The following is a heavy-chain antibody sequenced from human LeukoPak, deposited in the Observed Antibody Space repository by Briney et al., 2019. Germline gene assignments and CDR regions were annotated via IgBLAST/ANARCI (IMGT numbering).Heavy chain of an antibody. CDR2: IIPIFGIA. Sequence: SVKVSCKASGGTFSSYASSWVRQAPGQGLEWMGRIIPIFGIANYAQKFQGRVTITADKSTSTAYMELSSLRSEDTAVYYCARERGGDGYNFWLDYWGQGTLVTVSS. CDR3: ARERGGDGYNFWLDY. CDR1: GGTFSSYA. V-gene: IGHV1-69*04. D-gene: IGHD5-24*01. J-gene: IGHJ4*02.